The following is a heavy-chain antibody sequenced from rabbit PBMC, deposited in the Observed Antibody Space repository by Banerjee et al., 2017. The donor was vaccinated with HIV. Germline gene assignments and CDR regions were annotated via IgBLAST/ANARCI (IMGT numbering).Heavy chain of an antibody. J-gene: IGHJ4*01. CDR2: IGTTSGST. V-gene: IGHV1S40*01. Sequence: QSLEESGGDLVKPGASLTLTCTASGFSFSSSYWICWVRQAPGKGLEWIACIGTTSGSTYYASWAKGRFTISKTSSTTVTLQMTSLTGADTATYFCARGAGSGSGSFNLWGPGTLVTVS. CDR1: GFSFSSSYW. CDR3: ARGAGSGSGSFNL. D-gene: IGHD1-1*01.